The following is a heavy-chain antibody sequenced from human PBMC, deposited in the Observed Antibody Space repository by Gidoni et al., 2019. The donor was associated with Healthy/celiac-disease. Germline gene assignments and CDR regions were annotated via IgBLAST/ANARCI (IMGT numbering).Heavy chain of an antibody. V-gene: IGHV3-23*01. D-gene: IGHD3-10*01. J-gene: IGHJ4*02. Sequence: EVQLLESGGGLVQPGGSLRLSCAASGFTFSSYAMGWVRQAPGKGLGWVSAISCSGGSTYYADSVKGRFTISKDNSKNTLYLQMNSLRAEDTAVYYCAKDFVLPPRGVFDYWGQGTLVTVSS. CDR2: ISCSGGST. CDR3: AKDFVLPPRGVFDY. CDR1: GFTFSSYA.